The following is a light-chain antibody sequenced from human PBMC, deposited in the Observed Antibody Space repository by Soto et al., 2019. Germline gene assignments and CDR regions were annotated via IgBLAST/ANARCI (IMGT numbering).Light chain of an antibody. Sequence: QPVLTQSPSAPASLGASVKLTCTLSSGHSSYAIAWHQQQPEKGPRYLMKLSSDGSHSKGDGIPDRFSGSSSGAERYLTISSLQSEDEADYYCQTWDTGARVVFGGGTQLTVL. CDR1: SGHSSYA. V-gene: IGLV4-69*01. CDR2: LSSDGSH. J-gene: IGLJ2*01. CDR3: QTWDTGARVV.